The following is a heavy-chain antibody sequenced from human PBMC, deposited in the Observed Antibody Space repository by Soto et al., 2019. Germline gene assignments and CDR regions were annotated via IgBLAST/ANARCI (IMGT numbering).Heavy chain of an antibody. CDR3: ASFGDYYYYGMDV. Sequence: SDSPSLTSTVSSGSMSSYYWSWIRQPPGKGLEWIGYIYYSGSTNYNPSLKSRVTISVDTSKNQFSLKLSSVTAADTAVYYCASFGDYYYYGMDVWGQGTTVPVSS. J-gene: IGHJ6*02. CDR2: IYYSGST. D-gene: IGHD3-10*01. V-gene: IGHV4-59*07. CDR1: SGSMSSYY.